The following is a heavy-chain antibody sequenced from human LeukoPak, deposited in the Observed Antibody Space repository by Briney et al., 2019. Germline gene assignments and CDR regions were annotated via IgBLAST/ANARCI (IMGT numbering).Heavy chain of an antibody. J-gene: IGHJ4*02. CDR2: INSDGSST. D-gene: IGHD3-9*01. CDR3: ARGYYDILTGSPIDY. V-gene: IGHV3-74*01. Sequence: GGSLRLSCAASGFTFSSYWMHWVRQAPGKGLVWVSRINSDGSSTSYADSVKGRFTISRDNAKNTLYLQMNSLRAEDTAVYYCARGYYDILTGSPIDYWGQGTLVTVSS. CDR1: GFTFSSYW.